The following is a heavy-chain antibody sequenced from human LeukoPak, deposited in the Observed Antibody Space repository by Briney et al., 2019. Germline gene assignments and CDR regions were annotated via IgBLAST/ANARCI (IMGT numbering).Heavy chain of an antibody. Sequence: PGGSLRLSCAASGFTFGRYAMSWVRQAPGKGLEWFSAITDTGGDTYYADSVKGRFTISRDNSKDTLSLQMNSLRDEDTAVYYCAKGPMIVVVAIDYWGQGTLVTVSS. CDR1: GFTFGRYA. D-gene: IGHD3-22*01. J-gene: IGHJ4*02. CDR2: ITDTGGDT. CDR3: AKGPMIVVVAIDY. V-gene: IGHV3-23*01.